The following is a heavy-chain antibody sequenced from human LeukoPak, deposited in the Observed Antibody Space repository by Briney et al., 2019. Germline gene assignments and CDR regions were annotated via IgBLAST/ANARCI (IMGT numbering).Heavy chain of an antibody. CDR1: GFTFSSYS. V-gene: IGHV3-21*01. Sequence: GGSLRLSCAASGFTFSSYSKNWVRQAPGKGLEWVSSISSSSSYIYYADSVKGRFTISRDNAKNSLYLQMNSLRAEDTAVYYCARDANIGQQLDYFDYWGQGTLVTVSS. J-gene: IGHJ4*02. D-gene: IGHD6-13*01. CDR3: ARDANIGQQLDYFDY. CDR2: ISSSSSYI.